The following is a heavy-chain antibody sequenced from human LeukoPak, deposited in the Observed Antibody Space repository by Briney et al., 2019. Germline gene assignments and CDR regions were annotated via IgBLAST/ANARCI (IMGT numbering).Heavy chain of an antibody. D-gene: IGHD3-9*01. CDR3: ATHHYYDILTGYYNY. J-gene: IGHJ4*02. Sequence: GGSLRLSCAASGFTFSSYAMSWVRQAPGKGLEWVSSISGSAGSTYYADSVKGRFTISRDNSKNTLYLRMSSLRVEDTAFYYCATHHYYDILTGYYNYWGQGTLVSVSS. CDR2: ISGSAGST. CDR1: GFTFSSYA. V-gene: IGHV3-23*01.